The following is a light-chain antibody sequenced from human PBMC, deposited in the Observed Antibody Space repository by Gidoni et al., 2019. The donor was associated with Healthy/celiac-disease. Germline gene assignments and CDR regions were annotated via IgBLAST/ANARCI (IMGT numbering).Light chain of an antibody. V-gene: IGKV3-15*01. Sequence: EIVMTQSPATLSVSPGERATLSCRASQSVSSNLAWYQQKPGQAPGLLIYGASTRATGIPARLSGSGSGTELDLTISSMRSEDVAIYYCQRYKNWPPLTFGGGTKVEIK. J-gene: IGKJ4*01. CDR2: GAS. CDR3: QRYKNWPPLT. CDR1: QSVSSN.